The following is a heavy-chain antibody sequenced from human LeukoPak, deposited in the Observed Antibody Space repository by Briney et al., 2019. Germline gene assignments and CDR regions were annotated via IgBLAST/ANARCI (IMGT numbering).Heavy chain of an antibody. Sequence: GGSLRLSCAASGLIFSSYAMHWVRQAPGKGLEWVAVISYDGSNEYYVDSVKGRFSISRDNSKNTLYLQMNSLRAEDTAVYYCAKDLGGSGDFWSGYYDYYFSGMDVWGQGTTVTVSS. V-gene: IGHV3-30*18. CDR3: AKDLGGSGDFWSGYYDYYFSGMDV. CDR2: ISYDGSNE. CDR1: GLIFSSYA. D-gene: IGHD3-3*01. J-gene: IGHJ6*02.